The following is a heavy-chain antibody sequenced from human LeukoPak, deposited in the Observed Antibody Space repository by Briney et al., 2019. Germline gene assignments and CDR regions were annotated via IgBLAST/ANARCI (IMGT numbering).Heavy chain of an antibody. V-gene: IGHV4-39*01. J-gene: IGHJ4*02. CDR2: IYYSGST. D-gene: IGHD5-12*01. CDR3: ARLGGYDYETVDY. CDR1: GGSISSSSYY. Sequence: SETLSLTCTVSGGSISSSSYYWGWIRQPPGKGLEWIGSIYYSGSTYYNPSLKSRVTISVDTSKNQFSLKVSSVTAADTAVYYCARLGGYDYETVDYWGQGTLVTVSS.